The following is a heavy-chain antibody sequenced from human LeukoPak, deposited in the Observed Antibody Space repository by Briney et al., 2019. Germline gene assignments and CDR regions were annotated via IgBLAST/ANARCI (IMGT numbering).Heavy chain of an antibody. Sequence: GASVRVSCKASGGTFENSGISWVRQGPGQGLEWMGGIFPISASPSYAQKFQGRLTIPSDDSTSTTYMELSGLRSYDPAVYYCAKGQIGGFYVCAFDFWGQGTMVIVFS. J-gene: IGHJ3*01. D-gene: IGHD3-16*01. V-gene: IGHV1-69*13. CDR1: GGTFENSG. CDR3: AKGQIGGFYVCAFDF. CDR2: IFPISASP.